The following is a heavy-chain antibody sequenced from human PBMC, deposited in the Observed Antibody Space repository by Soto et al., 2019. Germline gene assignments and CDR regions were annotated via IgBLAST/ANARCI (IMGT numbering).Heavy chain of an antibody. CDR3: AGERETSSWFLSGFEY. J-gene: IGHJ4*02. CDR2: ISDDGSKK. V-gene: IGHV3-30-3*01. Sequence: QVQLVESGGGVVQPGRSLRLSCAASGLTFIRHAMHWVRQVPGKGLEWVAAISDDGSKKHYVDSVKGRVSISRDKSRNTVFLQMNSRRAEDTAVYFCAGERETSSWFLSGFEYWGQGTLVTVSS. CDR1: GLTFIRHA. D-gene: IGHD6-19*01.